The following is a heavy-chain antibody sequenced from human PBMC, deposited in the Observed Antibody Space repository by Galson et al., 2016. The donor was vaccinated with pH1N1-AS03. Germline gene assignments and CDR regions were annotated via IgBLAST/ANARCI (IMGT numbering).Heavy chain of an antibody. CDR1: GFTFSSYG. D-gene: IGHD6-19*01. V-gene: IGHV3-30*02. CDR3: AKWASGYSSGWYYFDY. J-gene: IGHJ4*02. Sequence: SLRLSCAASGFTFSSYGMHWVRQAPGKGLEWVAFIRYDGSNKYYADSVKGRFTISRDNSKNTLYLQMNSLGPEETAVYYCAKWASGYSSGWYYFDYWGQGTLVTVSS. CDR2: IRYDGSNK.